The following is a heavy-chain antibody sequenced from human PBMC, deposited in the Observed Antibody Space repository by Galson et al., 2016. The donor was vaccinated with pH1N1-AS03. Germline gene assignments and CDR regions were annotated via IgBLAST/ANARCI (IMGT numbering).Heavy chain of an antibody. CDR2: TYSIGGT. D-gene: IGHD6-13*01. CDR1: SGSISSYS. Sequence: ETLSLTCTVSSGSISSYSWNWIRQPPGKGLEWIGSTYSIGGTNYNPSLESRIPISVETSKNQFSLKLRSVTAADTAVYYCARATAVGPPYFDDWGQGTVATVSS. V-gene: IGHV4-59*01. CDR3: ARATAVGPPYFDD. J-gene: IGHJ4*02.